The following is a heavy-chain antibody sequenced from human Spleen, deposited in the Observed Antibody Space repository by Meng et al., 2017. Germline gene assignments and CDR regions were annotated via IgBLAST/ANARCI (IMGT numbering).Heavy chain of an antibody. V-gene: IGHV4-61*01. CDR2: IYYSGST. D-gene: IGHD7-27*01. J-gene: IGHJ4*02. CDR3: ATVGMGLDS. Sequence: QVQLQESGPGLVGPSETLSLTCTVAGGSVSSGSYYWSWIRQPPGKGLEWIGYIYYSGSTHYNPSLKSRVTISVDTSKNQFSLKLNSVTAADTAVYYCATVGMGLDSWGQGILVTVSS. CDR1: GGSVSSGSYY.